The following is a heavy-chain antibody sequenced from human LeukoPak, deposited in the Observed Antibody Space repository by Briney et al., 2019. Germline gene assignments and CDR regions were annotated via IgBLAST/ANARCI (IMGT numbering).Heavy chain of an antibody. CDR2: IYYSGST. CDR1: GGSINSGGYY. J-gene: IGHJ4*02. V-gene: IGHV4-31*03. CDR3: ARGPLGPAAGHLNFDY. Sequence: SSETLSLTCTVSGGSINSGGYYWSWIRQHPGKGLEWIGYIYYSGSTYYNPSLKSRVTISVDTSKNQFSLKLSSVTAADTAVYYCARGPLGPAAGHLNFDYWGQGTLVTVSS. D-gene: IGHD6-13*01.